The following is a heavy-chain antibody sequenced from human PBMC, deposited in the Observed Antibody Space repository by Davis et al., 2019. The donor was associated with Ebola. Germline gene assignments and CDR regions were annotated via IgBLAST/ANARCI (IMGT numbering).Heavy chain of an antibody. J-gene: IGHJ4*02. CDR3: ARVDENGDTDY. V-gene: IGHV3-33*01. D-gene: IGHD4-17*01. CDR2: IWFDGSIK. Sequence: GESLKISCAASGFTFSSYGMHWVRQAPGKGLEWVAVIWFDGSIKYYADSVKGRFTISRYNSKNTLYLQMNSLRAEDTALYYCARVDENGDTDYWGQGTLVTVSS. CDR1: GFTFSSYG.